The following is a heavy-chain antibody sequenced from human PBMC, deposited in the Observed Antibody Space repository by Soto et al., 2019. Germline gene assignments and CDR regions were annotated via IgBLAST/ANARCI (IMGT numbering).Heavy chain of an antibody. Sequence: NSISSTINYADSVKGRFTISRDNAKNSLYLQINNLRDEDTAVYYCAREGLLWFGELIRNYYNFALDVWGQGTTVTVSS. D-gene: IGHD3-10*01. V-gene: IGHV3-48*02. CDR3: AREGLLWFGELIRNYYNFALDV. J-gene: IGHJ6*02. CDR2: NSISSTI.